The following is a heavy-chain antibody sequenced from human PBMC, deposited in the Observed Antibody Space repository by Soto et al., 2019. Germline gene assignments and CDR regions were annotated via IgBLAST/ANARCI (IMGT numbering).Heavy chain of an antibody. D-gene: IGHD5-12*01. Sequence: KPSETLSLTCAVDAGSFSGYYWSWIRQPPGKSLEWIWEINHSGSTNYNPSLKSRVTISADTSKNQFSLKLSSVTAADTAVYYCATYSGYDPTPPYFDNWGQGARVTVSS. CDR3: ATYSGYDPTPPYFDN. CDR1: AGSFSGYY. J-gene: IGHJ4*02. CDR2: INHSGST. V-gene: IGHV4-34*01.